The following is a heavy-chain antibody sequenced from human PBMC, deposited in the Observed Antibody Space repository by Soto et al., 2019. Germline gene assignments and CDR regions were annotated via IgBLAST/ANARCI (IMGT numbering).Heavy chain of an antibody. CDR3: ARDVSSEYASILDV. Sequence: EGQLVESGGGLVQAGGSLRLTCEGFGLTFSPYWMTWVRQAPGKGLEWVASIKEDGSVKNYADSVKGRFTVARDNVKWAMFLQMTSVRADDTAVYFCARDVSSEYASILDVWGRGARVTVSS. CDR2: IKEDGSVK. CDR1: GLTFSPYW. D-gene: IGHD3-3*01. V-gene: IGHV3-7*03. J-gene: IGHJ4*02.